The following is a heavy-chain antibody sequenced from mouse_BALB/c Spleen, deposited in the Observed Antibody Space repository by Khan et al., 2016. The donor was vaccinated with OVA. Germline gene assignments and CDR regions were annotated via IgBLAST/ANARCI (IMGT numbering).Heavy chain of an antibody. CDR2: IGPGSGNP. D-gene: IGHD1-1*01. J-gene: IGHJ4*01. V-gene: IGHV1S41*01. CDR3: ARSNYYGNGLCAMDY. CDR1: GYTFSSYW. Sequence: DLVKPGASVKLSCKASGYTFSSYWINWIKQRPGQGLEWVGHIGPGSGNPYYNEIFKGKATLTVDTSSNTVYIQLSSLSSEDSAVYVCARSNYYGNGLCAMDYGGQGTSVTVSS.